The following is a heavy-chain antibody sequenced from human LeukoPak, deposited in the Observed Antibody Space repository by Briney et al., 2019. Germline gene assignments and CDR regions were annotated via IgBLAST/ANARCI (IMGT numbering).Heavy chain of an antibody. J-gene: IGHJ4*02. V-gene: IGHV1-2*02. D-gene: IGHD2-2*01. CDR2: INPNSGGT. CDR3: ARDDRCGSTSCYLSYFDY. CDR1: GYTFTGYY. Sequence: ASVKVSCKASGYTFTGYYMHWVRQAPGQGLEWMGWINPNSGGTNYAQKFQGRVTMTRDTSISTAYMELSRLSSVTAADTAVYYCARDDRCGSTSCYLSYFDYWGQGTLVTVSS.